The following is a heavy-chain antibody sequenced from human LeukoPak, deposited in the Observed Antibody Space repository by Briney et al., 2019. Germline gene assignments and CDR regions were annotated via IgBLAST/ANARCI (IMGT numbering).Heavy chain of an antibody. J-gene: IGHJ2*01. V-gene: IGHV4-4*08. Sequence: PSETLSLTCTVSGGSIFNYYWHWIRQSPGKGLEWVGYVYANGITAYNPSLRSRGSMSIDTSRSQFSLRLTSVTAADMATYYCARRVYYDTSGYHPTAGYFDLWGRGTLVSVSS. D-gene: IGHD3-22*01. CDR1: GGSIFNYY. CDR3: ARRVYYDTSGYHPTAGYFDL. CDR2: VYANGIT.